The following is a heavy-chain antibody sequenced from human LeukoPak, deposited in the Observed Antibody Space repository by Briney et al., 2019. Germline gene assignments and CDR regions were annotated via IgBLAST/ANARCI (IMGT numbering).Heavy chain of an antibody. V-gene: IGHV3-30*18. CDR1: GFTFSSYG. CDR2: ISYDGSNK. J-gene: IGHJ4*02. Sequence: PGRSLRLSCAASGFTFSSYGMHWVRQAPGKGLEWVAVISYDGSNKYYADSVKGRFTISRDNSKNTLYLQMNSLRAEDTAVYYCAKDLITMVRGVMFDYWGQGTLVTVSS. CDR3: AKDLITMVRGVMFDY. D-gene: IGHD3-10*01.